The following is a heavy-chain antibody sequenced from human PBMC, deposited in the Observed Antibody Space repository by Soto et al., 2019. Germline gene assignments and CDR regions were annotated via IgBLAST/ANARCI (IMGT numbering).Heavy chain of an antibody. CDR1: GFTFSSYG. CDR2: ISYDGSNK. D-gene: IGHD3-22*01. Sequence: PGGSLRLSCAASGFTFSSYGMHWVRQAPGKGLEWVAVISYDGSNKYYADSVKGRSTISRDNSKNTLYLQMNSLRAEDTAVYYCAKLTRAGNYYDSSGSNYYYGMDVWGQGTTVTVSS. J-gene: IGHJ6*02. CDR3: AKLTRAGNYYDSSGSNYYYGMDV. V-gene: IGHV3-30*18.